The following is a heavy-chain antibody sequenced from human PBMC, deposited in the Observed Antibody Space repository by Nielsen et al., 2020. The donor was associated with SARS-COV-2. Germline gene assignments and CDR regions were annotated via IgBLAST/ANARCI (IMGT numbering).Heavy chain of an antibody. CDR1: GFTLSSYW. CDR2: ISWNSGSI. CDR3: AKDTNIMVRGTLDY. V-gene: IGHV3-9*01. D-gene: IGHD3-10*01. Sequence: SLKISCAASGFTLSSYWMHWVRQAPGKGLEWVSGISWNSGSIGYADSVKGRFTISRDNAKNSLYLQMNSLRAEDTALYYCAKDTNIMVRGTLDYWGQGTLVTVSS. J-gene: IGHJ4*02.